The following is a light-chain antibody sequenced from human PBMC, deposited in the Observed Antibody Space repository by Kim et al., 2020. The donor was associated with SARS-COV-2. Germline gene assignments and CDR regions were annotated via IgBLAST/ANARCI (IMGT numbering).Light chain of an antibody. CDR1: SSNIGAGYD. V-gene: IGLV1-40*01. CDR3: QSYDSSLSAWV. CDR2: GNS. Sequence: QGVTISCPGSSSNIGAGYDVHWYQQLPGTAPKLLIYGNSNRPSGVPDRFSGSKSGTSASLAITGLQAEDEADYYCQSYDSSLSAWVFGGGTKLTVL. J-gene: IGLJ3*02.